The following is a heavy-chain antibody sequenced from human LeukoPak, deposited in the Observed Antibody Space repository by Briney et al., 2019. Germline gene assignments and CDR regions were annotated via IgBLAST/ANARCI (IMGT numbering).Heavy chain of an antibody. CDR3: AKAPRIYYDSSGYPLDYYYGMDV. D-gene: IGHD3-22*01. CDR2: ISGSGGST. CDR1: GFTFSSYA. V-gene: IGHV3-23*01. J-gene: IGHJ6*02. Sequence: SRASLRLSCAASGFTFSSYAMSWVRQAPGKGLEWVSAISGSGGSTYYADSVKGRFTISRDNSKNTLYLQMNSLRAEDTAVYYCAKAPRIYYDSSGYPLDYYYGMDVWGQGTTVTVSS.